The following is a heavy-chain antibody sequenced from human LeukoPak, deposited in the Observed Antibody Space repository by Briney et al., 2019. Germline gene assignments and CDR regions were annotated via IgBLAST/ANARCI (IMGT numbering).Heavy chain of an antibody. V-gene: IGHV3-11*01. CDR1: GFTFSDSY. Sequence: GGSLRLSCAASGFTFSDSYMSWIRQAPGKGLEYISYISSSGSTIYYADSVKGRFTLSRDNAKNSLSLEMNSLRAEDTAVYYCAGGKYSLDYWGQGTLVTVSS. CDR3: AGGKYSLDY. CDR2: ISSSGSTI. D-gene: IGHD2-15*01. J-gene: IGHJ4*02.